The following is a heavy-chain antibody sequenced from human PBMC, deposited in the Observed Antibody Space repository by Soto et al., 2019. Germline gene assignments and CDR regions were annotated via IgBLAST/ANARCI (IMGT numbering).Heavy chain of an antibody. Sequence: SETLSLTCTVSGGSISDHYYMWIRQSPGKGLEYIGYIHNGGSTNYNPSLKSRVIISVDTSKNQFSLKLSSVTAADTAVYYCARVGGFGATTIDYWGKGTLVTVSS. D-gene: IGHD3-10*01. CDR2: IHNGGST. V-gene: IGHV4-59*08. J-gene: IGHJ4*02. CDR3: ARVGGFGATTIDY. CDR1: GGSISDHY.